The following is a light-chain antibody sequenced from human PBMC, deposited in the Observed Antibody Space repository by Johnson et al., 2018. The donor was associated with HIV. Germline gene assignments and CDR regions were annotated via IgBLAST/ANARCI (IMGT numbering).Light chain of an antibody. V-gene: IGLV1-51*01. J-gene: IGLJ1*01. CDR1: DSNIGYNY. Sequence: QSVLTQPPSVSAAPGQKVTISCSGTDSNIGYNYVSWYQQFPGTAPKLLIYDNNKRPSGIPDRFSGSKSGTSATLGITGLQTGDEADYFCGTWDSSLSVYVFGTGTQVTVL. CDR2: DNN. CDR3: GTWDSSLSVYV.